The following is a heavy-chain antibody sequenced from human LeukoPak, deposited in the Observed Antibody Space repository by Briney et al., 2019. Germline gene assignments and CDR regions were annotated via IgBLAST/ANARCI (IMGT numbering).Heavy chain of an antibody. CDR3: ARGRGPPNSNRDFYYYYYMDV. J-gene: IGHJ6*03. CDR2: INAANGHT. V-gene: IGHV1-3*03. Sequence: ASVTVSFTASGYTFTNYAIHWVRQAPGQRCEWMGWINAANGHTKYSQEFQDRITITRDTFATTAYMELSNLRSEDMALYYCARGRGPPNSNRDFYYYYYMDVWGTGTTVTVSS. D-gene: IGHD6-13*01. CDR1: GYTFTNYA.